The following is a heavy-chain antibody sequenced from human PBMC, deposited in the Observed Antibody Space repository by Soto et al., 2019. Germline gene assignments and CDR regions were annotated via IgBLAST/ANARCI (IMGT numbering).Heavy chain of an antibody. D-gene: IGHD6-19*01. CDR2: IKSISDGETT. CDR3: TRRIAVAGTYYFDY. CDR1: GFTFSHAW. V-gene: IGHV3-15*07. J-gene: IGHJ4*02. Sequence: LLVESGGGFVQPGGSLRLSCVASGFTFSHAWMDWVRQAPGKGLEWVGRIKSISDGETTNYAASVAGRFTISRDDSKNTLFLHVNSLKTGDTGVYYCTRRIAVAGTYYFDYWGQGTLVTVSS.